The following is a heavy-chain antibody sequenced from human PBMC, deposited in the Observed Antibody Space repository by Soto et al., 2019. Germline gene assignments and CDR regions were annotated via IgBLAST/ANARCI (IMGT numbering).Heavy chain of an antibody. CDR3: ARADQVLYGSGSYYNDLDY. CDR1: GYTFTSYA. V-gene: IGHV1-3*01. D-gene: IGHD3-10*01. Sequence: GASVKVSCKASGYTFTSYAMHWVRQAPGQRLEWMGWINAGNGNTKYSQKFQGRVTITRDTSASTAYMELSSLRSEDTAVYYCARADQVLYGSGSYYNDLDYWGQRTLVTVSS. J-gene: IGHJ4*02. CDR2: INAGNGNT.